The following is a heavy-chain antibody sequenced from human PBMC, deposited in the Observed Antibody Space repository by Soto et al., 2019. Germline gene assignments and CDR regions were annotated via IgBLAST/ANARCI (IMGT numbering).Heavy chain of an antibody. J-gene: IGHJ4*02. CDR1: TFTVSSNY. D-gene: IGHD6-19*01. V-gene: IGHV3-66*01. CDR3: ATSKVAAYFNY. CDR2: IYSGGST. Sequence: EVQLVESGGGLVQPGGSLRLSCAASTFTVSSNYMSWVRQAPGKGLEWVSVIYSGGSTYYADSVKGRFTISRDNSKNTLYLQMNSLRAEDTAVYYCATSKVAAYFNYWGQGTLVTVSS.